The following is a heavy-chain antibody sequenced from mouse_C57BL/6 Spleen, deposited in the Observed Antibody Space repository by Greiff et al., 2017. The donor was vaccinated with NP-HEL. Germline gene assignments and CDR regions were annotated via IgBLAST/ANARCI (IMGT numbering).Heavy chain of an antibody. CDR1: GYTFTDYE. CDR2: IDPETGGT. D-gene: IGHD2-3*01. CDR3: TRDGYPAWFAY. V-gene: IGHV1-15*01. Sequence: VQLQQSGAELVRPGASVTLSCKASGYTFTDYEMHWVKQTPVHGLEWIGAIDPETGGTAHNQKFKGKAILTADKSSSTAYMELRSLTSEDSAVYYCTRDGYPAWFAYWGQGTLVTVSA. J-gene: IGHJ3*01.